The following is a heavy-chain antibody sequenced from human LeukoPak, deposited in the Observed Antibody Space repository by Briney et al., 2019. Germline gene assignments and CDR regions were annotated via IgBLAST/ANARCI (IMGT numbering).Heavy chain of an antibody. CDR1: GFTFGDYA. V-gene: IGHV3-49*03. CDR3: TRDRPVSPEMPMVRGDAFDY. CDR2: IRSKAYGGTT. Sequence: GGSLRLSCTASGFTFGDYAMSWFRQAPGKGLEWVGFIRSKAYGGTTEYAASVKGRFTISRDDSKSIAYLQMNSLKTEDTAVYYCTRDRPVSPEMPMVRGDAFDYWGQGTLVTVSS. D-gene: IGHD3-10*01. J-gene: IGHJ4*02.